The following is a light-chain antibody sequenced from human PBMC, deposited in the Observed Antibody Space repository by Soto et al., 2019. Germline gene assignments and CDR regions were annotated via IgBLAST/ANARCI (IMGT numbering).Light chain of an antibody. V-gene: IGKV1D-13*01. CDR2: DAS. Sequence: AIQLTQSPSSLSASVGDRVTITCRASQGISSALAWYQQKLGKAPKLLIYDASSLESGVPSRFTGSGTGTDFTLTISILQPEDFATYYCQQCNNYPITFGQGTRLEIK. CDR3: QQCNNYPIT. CDR1: QGISSA. J-gene: IGKJ5*01.